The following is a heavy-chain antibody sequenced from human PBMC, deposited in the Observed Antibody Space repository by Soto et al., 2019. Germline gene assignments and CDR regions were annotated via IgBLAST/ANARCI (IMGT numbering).Heavy chain of an antibody. D-gene: IGHD6-19*01. V-gene: IGHV3-23*01. CDR3: AKVGYSSGWSLDYYYYMDV. J-gene: IGHJ6*03. CDR2: ISGSGGST. Sequence: EVQLLESGGGLVQPGGSLRLSCAASGFTFSSYAMSWVRQAPGKGLEWVSAISGSGGSTYYAGSVKGRFTISRDNSKNTLYLQMNSLRAEDTAVYYCAKVGYSSGWSLDYYYYMDVWGKGTTVTVSS. CDR1: GFTFSSYA.